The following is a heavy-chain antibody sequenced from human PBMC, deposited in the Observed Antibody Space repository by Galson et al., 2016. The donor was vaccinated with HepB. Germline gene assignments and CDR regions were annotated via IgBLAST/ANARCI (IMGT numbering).Heavy chain of an antibody. J-gene: IGHJ5*02. CDR1: GFTFSNYW. CDR3: ARNYGPFDL. D-gene: IGHD3-16*01. CDR2: MNQDGSEK. V-gene: IGHV3-7*01. Sequence: SLRLSCAASGFTFSNYWLSWVRQAPGKGLEWVANMNQDGSEKYFVDSVKGRFTISRDNAQNSVYLHMNSLRAEDTAVYYCARNYGPFDLWGQGTLVIVSS.